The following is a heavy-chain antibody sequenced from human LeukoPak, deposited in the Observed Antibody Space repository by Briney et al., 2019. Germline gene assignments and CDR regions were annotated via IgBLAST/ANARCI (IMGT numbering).Heavy chain of an antibody. CDR1: GFTFSDYY. V-gene: IGHV3-11*04. J-gene: IGHJ2*01. D-gene: IGHD3-22*01. CDR2: ISSSGSTI. Sequence: GGSLRLSCAASGFTFSDYYMSWIRQAPGKGLEWVSYISSSGSTIYYADSVKGRFTISRDNAKNSLYLQMNSLRAEDTAVYYCASLFYDSSGYYYDWYFDLWGRGTLVTVSS. CDR3: ASLFYDSSGYYYDWYFDL.